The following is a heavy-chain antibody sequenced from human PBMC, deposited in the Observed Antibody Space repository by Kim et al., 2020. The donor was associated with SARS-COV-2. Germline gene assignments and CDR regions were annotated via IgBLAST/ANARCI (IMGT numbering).Heavy chain of an antibody. CDR3: ARDRGDGYNYQAVN. J-gene: IGHJ4*02. Sequence: GGSLRLSCAASGFTFSSYSMNWVRQAPGKGLEWVSPISSSSSYIYYADSVKGRFTISRDNAKNSLYLQMNSLRAEDTAVYYCARDRGDGYNYQAVNWGQGTLVTVSS. D-gene: IGHD5-12*01. CDR2: ISSSSSYI. V-gene: IGHV3-21*01. CDR1: GFTFSSYS.